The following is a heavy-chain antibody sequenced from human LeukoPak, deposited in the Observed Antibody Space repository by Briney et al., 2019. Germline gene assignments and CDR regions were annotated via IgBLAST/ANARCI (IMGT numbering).Heavy chain of an antibody. Sequence: GASVKVSCKASGYTFTGYYMHWVRQAPGQGLEWMGWINPNSGGTNYAQKFQGRVTMTRDTSISTAYTELSRLRSDDTAVYYCAREVGSTVTTEGYMDVWGKGTTVTVSS. V-gene: IGHV1-2*02. J-gene: IGHJ6*03. CDR1: GYTFTGYY. CDR3: AREVGSTVTTEGYMDV. D-gene: IGHD4-17*01. CDR2: INPNSGGT.